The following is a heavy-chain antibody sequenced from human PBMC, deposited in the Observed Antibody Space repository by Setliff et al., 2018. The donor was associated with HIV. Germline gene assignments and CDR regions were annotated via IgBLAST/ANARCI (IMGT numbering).Heavy chain of an antibody. V-gene: IGHV1-18*01. CDR2: ISGYNGNT. CDR1: GYTFTSYG. CDR3: ARAKVPYSNFWSFSYSLPHYFDY. J-gene: IGHJ4*02. D-gene: IGHD3-3*01. Sequence: ASVKVSCKTSGYTFTSYGISWGRQAPGQGLEWMGGISGYNGNTNYAQKFQGRLTMTTDTSTSTAYMELRGLRSDDTAVYYCARAKVPYSNFWSFSYSLPHYFDYWGQGTLVTVSS.